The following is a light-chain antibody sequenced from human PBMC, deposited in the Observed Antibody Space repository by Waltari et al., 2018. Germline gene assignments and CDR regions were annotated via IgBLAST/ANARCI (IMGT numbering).Light chain of an antibody. CDR2: NND. V-gene: IGLV1-44*01. J-gene: IGLJ2*01. CDR1: RSNIGSNT. Sequence: QAVLTQPPSASGTPGQTVTISCSGSRSNIGSNTVTWYQQLPGTTPKVLIYNNDERPSGVPDRFSGSKSGTSVSLASSGLQADDEADYYCSTWDDGLAGGVVFGGGTKLTVL. CDR3: STWDDGLAGGVV.